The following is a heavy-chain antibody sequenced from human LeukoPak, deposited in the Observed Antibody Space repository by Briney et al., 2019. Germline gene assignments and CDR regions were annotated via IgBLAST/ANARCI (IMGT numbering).Heavy chain of an antibody. CDR2: IYHSGST. Sequence: PSETLSLTCTVSGYSISSGYYWGWIRQPPGKGLEWIGSIYHSGSTYYNPSLKSRVTISVDTSKNQFSLKLSSVTAADTAVYYCAGERLIHYYDSSGYYPNWFDPWGQGTLVTVSS. CDR1: GYSISSGYY. D-gene: IGHD3-22*01. CDR3: AGERLIHYYDSSGYYPNWFDP. V-gene: IGHV4-38-2*02. J-gene: IGHJ5*02.